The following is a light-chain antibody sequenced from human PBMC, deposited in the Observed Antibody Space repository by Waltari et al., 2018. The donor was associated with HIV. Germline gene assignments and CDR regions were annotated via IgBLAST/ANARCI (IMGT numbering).Light chain of an antibody. Sequence: QSVVTQPPSASGTPGQRVVISCSGSNSNIGSNSVNWYQQVPGAAPKILLYRDDQRFSGVPDRFSGSKSATSAALAISELRSEDEADYYCAVWGDSLRGGVFGGGTKLTVL. CDR2: RDD. J-gene: IGLJ3*02. CDR3: AVWGDSLRGGV. CDR1: NSNIGSNS. V-gene: IGLV1-47*01.